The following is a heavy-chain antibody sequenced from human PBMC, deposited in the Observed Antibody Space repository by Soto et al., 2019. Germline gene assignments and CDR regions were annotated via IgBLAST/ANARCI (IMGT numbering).Heavy chain of an antibody. Sequence: QVQLVESGGGVVQPGRSLRLSCAASGFTFSSYGMHWVRQAPGKGLEWVAVISYDGSNKYYADSVKGRFTISRDNSKNPLYLQMNSLRAEDTAVYYCAKDAYRYSSSSLDYWGQGTLVTVSS. J-gene: IGHJ4*02. D-gene: IGHD6-13*01. V-gene: IGHV3-30*18. CDR2: ISYDGSNK. CDR3: AKDAYRYSSSSLDY. CDR1: GFTFSSYG.